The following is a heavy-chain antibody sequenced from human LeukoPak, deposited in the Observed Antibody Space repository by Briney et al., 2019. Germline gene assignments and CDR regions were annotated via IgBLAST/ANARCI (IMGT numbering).Heavy chain of an antibody. CDR2: INEGGSRE. V-gene: IGHV3-7*03. CDR3: GKDQGNGDYYRNYYYMEV. CDR1: GFTFSMYW. J-gene: IGHJ6*03. D-gene: IGHD4-17*01. Sequence: PGGSLRLSCEVSGFTFSMYWMTWVRQAPGKGLEWVANINEGGSREWYVDSLKGRFTISRDNSKNSLYLQMNSLRAEDTAVYYCGKDQGNGDYYRNYYYMEVWGKGTTVIVSS.